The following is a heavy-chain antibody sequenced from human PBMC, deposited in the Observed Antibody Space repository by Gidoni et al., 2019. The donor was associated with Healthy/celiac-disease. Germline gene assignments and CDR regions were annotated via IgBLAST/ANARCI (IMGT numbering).Heavy chain of an antibody. Sequence: EVQLVESGGGLVKPGGSLRLSCPASGFTFSSYSMNWVRQAPGKGLEWVSSISRSSGYIYYADSVKRRFTNSRDNAKNSLYLQMNSLRAEETAVYYCARHQVDSSGWYDYYYGMDVWGQGTTVTVSS. CDR1: GFTFSSYS. CDR2: ISRSSGYI. V-gene: IGHV3-21*01. D-gene: IGHD6-19*01. J-gene: IGHJ6*02. CDR3: ARHQVDSSGWYDYYYGMDV.